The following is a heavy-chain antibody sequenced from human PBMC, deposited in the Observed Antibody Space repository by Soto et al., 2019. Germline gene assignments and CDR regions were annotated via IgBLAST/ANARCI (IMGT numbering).Heavy chain of an antibody. V-gene: IGHV1-8*01. D-gene: IGHD3-22*01. J-gene: IGHJ4*02. CDR2: MNPNSGNT. CDR1: GYTFTSYD. Sequence: ASVKVSCKASGYTFTSYDINWVRQATGQGLEWMGWMNPNSGNTDYAQKFQGRVTITADESTSTAYMELSSLRSEDTAVYYCARDSSGSTRGLAGYWGQGTLVTVSS. CDR3: ARDSSGSTRGLAGY.